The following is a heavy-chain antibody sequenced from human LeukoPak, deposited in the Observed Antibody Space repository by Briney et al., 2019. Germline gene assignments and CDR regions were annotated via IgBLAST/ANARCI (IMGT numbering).Heavy chain of an antibody. CDR3: AAGLTPYYFDY. CDR1: GYTFTDFY. D-gene: IGHD3-22*01. Sequence: ASVKVSCKASGYTFTDFYTHWVRQAPGQGLEWMGWINPNSGGTNYAQKFQGRVTMTRDTSISTAYMELSRLRSDDTAVYYCAAGLTPYYFDYWGQGTLVTVSS. CDR2: INPNSGGT. J-gene: IGHJ4*02. V-gene: IGHV1-2*02.